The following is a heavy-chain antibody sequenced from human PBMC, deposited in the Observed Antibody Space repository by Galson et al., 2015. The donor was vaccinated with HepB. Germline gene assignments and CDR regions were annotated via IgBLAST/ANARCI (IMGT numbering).Heavy chain of an antibody. CDR1: GYSFSSYG. V-gene: IGHV1-18*04. J-gene: IGHJ5*02. D-gene: IGHD6-19*01. Sequence: SVKVSCKASGYSFSSYGISWVRQAPGQGLEWMGWISAYNGSTNYAQKLQGRVTMTTDTSTSTAYMELRSLRSDDTAVYYCARMYSSGWGWFDPWGQGTLVTVSS. CDR2: ISAYNGST. CDR3: ARMYSSGWGWFDP.